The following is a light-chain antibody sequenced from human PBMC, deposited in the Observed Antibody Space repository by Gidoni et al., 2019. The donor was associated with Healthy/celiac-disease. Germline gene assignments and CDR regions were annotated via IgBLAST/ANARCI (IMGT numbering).Light chain of an antibody. Sequence: ELVLTQSPATLSLSPGERATLSCRASQSVSSYLAWYQQKPGQAPRLLIYDASNRATGIPARFRGSGSGTDFTLTISSLEHEDVAVYYCQQRSNWPITFGQGTRLEIK. CDR2: DAS. V-gene: IGKV3-11*01. J-gene: IGKJ5*01. CDR3: QQRSNWPIT. CDR1: QSVSSY.